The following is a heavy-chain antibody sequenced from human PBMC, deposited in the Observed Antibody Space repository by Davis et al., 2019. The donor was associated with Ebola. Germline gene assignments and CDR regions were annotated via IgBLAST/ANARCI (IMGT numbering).Heavy chain of an antibody. J-gene: IGHJ4*02. CDR1: GSTFSDYY. CDR3: ARDRYSYGYSDQDY. D-gene: IGHD5-18*01. CDR2: ISSSGSTI. V-gene: IGHV3-11*01. Sequence: GGSLRPSCAAPGSTFSDYYMSWTRQAPGKGLEWVSYISSSGSTIYYADSVKGRFTISRDNAKNSLYLQMNSLRAEDTAVYYCARDRYSYGYSDQDYWGQGTLVIVSS.